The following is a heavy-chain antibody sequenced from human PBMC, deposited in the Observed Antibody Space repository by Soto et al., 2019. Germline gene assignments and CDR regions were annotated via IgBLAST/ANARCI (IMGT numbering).Heavy chain of an antibody. Sequence: ASVKVSCKASGYTFTGYYMHWVRQAPGQGLEWMGWINPNSGGTNYAQKCQGRVTMTRDTSISTAYMELSRLRSDDTAVYYCARSRYSSSSRDMDFCGQGTTAAVSS. CDR3: ARSRYSSSSRDMDF. J-gene: IGHJ6*02. V-gene: IGHV1-2*02. CDR1: GYTFTGYY. D-gene: IGHD6-13*01. CDR2: INPNSGGT.